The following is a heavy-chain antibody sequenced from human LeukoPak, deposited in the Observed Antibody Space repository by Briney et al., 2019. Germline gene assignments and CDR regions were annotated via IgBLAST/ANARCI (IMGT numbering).Heavy chain of an antibody. CDR3: ARGYDYVWGSYRRADYFDY. D-gene: IGHD3-16*02. CDR1: GFTFSSYA. V-gene: IGHV3-23*01. J-gene: IGHJ4*02. Sequence: PGGSLRLSCAASGFTFSSYAMSWVRQAPGKGLEWVSASSGSGRSTYYADSVKGRFTISRDNSKNTLYLQMNSLRAEDTALYYCARGYDYVWGSYRRADYFDYWGQGTLVTVSS. CDR2: SSGSGRST.